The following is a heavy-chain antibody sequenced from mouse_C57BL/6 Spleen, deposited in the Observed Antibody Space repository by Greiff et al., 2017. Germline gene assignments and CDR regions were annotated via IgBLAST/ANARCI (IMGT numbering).Heavy chain of an antibody. CDR3: TRFWLRQGAWFAY. CDR1: GYTFTDYE. D-gene: IGHD2-2*01. J-gene: IGHJ3*01. V-gene: IGHV1-15*01. Sequence: QVHVKQSGAELVRPGASVTLSCKASGYTFTDYEMPWVKQTPVHGLEWIGAIDPETGGTAYNQKFKGTAILTADKSSSTAYMELRSLTAEDSAVYYCTRFWLRQGAWFAYWGQGTLVTVSA. CDR2: IDPETGGT.